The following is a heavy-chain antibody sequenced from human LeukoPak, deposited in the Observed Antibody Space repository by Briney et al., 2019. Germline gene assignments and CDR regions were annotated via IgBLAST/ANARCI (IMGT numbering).Heavy chain of an antibody. CDR3: ARNAYEFDY. V-gene: IGHV1-69*05. J-gene: IGHJ4*02. D-gene: IGHD5-12*01. Sequence: SVKISCKASGGTFSDYAISWVRQAPGQGLEWMGRIIPAFGVVDYAQRFQGRVTITTDESSSTAYMDLTSLRSEDTAVYYCARNAYEFDYWGQGTLVTVSS. CDR2: IIPAFGVV. CDR1: GGTFSDYA.